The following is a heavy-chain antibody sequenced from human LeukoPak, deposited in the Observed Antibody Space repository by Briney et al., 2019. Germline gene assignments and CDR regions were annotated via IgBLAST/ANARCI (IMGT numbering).Heavy chain of an antibody. J-gene: IGHJ5*02. CDR3: ARDRSYDFWSGYSEFDP. Sequence: GGSLRLSCAASGFTFDDYAMHWVRQAPGKGLEWVSGISWNSGTIGYADSVKGRFTISRDNAKNSLYLQMNSLRAEDTAVYYCARDRSYDFWSGYSEFDPWGQGTLVTVSS. D-gene: IGHD3-3*01. CDR1: GFTFDDYA. CDR2: ISWNSGTI. V-gene: IGHV3-9*01.